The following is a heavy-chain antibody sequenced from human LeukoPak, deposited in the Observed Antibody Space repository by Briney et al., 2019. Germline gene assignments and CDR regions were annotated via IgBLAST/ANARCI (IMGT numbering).Heavy chain of an antibody. V-gene: IGHV3-7*03. D-gene: IGHD3-22*01. CDR2: IKQDGGEI. Sequence: PGGSLRLSCAASGFTFSRYWMSWVRQVPRKGLEWVANIKQDGGEIYYVDSVKGRFTISRDNAKSSLYLQMNSLRAGDTAVYYCAREPPGNYDSSGHYYAYFDCWGQGALVTVSS. CDR1: GFTFSRYW. CDR3: AREPPGNYDSSGHYYAYFDC. J-gene: IGHJ4*02.